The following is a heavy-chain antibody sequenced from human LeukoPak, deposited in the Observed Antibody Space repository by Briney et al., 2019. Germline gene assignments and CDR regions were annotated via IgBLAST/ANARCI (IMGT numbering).Heavy chain of an antibody. J-gene: IGHJ5*02. Sequence: SETLSLTCTVSGGSISSYYWSWIRQPPGKGLEWIGYIYTSGSTNYNPSLKSRVTISVDTSKNQFSLKLSSVTAADTAVYYCARLYYYDSSGYYGGFDPWGQGTLVTVSS. CDR2: IYTSGST. D-gene: IGHD3-22*01. CDR1: GGSISSYY. V-gene: IGHV4-4*09. CDR3: ARLYYYDSSGYYGGFDP.